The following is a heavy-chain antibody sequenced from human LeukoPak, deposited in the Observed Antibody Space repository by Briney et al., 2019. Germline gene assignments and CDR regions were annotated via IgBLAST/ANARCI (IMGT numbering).Heavy chain of an antibody. Sequence: SETLSLTCAVSGYSISSGYYWGWIRQPPGKGLEWIGSIYHSGSTYYNPSLKSRVTISVDTSKNQFSLKLSSVTAADTAMYYCARQFSVAGISWFDPWGQGTLVTVSS. CDR2: IYHSGST. J-gene: IGHJ5*02. D-gene: IGHD6-19*01. CDR1: GYSISSGYY. CDR3: ARQFSVAGISWFDP. V-gene: IGHV4-38-2*01.